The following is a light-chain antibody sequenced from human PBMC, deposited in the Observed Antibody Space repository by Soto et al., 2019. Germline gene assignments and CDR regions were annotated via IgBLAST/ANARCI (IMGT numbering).Light chain of an antibody. V-gene: IGKV1-5*03. Sequence: DIQMTQSPSTLPASVGDRVTITCRASQSISNWLAWYQQKPGKAPKLLIYKASSLETGVPSRFSGRGSGTEFTLTISSLQPDDFATYYCQKYGRPWTFGQGTKVQIK. CDR1: QSISNW. CDR2: KAS. J-gene: IGKJ1*01. CDR3: QKYGRPWT.